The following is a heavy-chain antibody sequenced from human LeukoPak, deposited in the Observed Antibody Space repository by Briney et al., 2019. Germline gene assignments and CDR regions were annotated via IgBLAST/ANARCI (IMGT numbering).Heavy chain of an antibody. CDR2: ISSSSIYI. Sequence: GGSLRLSCAASGFTFSSYWMSWVRQAPGKGLEWVSSISSSSIYIYYADSVKGRFTISRDNAKNSLYLQMNSLRAEDTAAYYCARGYNNYGYVFDIWGQGTVVTVSS. CDR1: GFTFSSYW. CDR3: ARGYNNYGYVFDI. V-gene: IGHV3-21*01. D-gene: IGHD4-11*01. J-gene: IGHJ3*02.